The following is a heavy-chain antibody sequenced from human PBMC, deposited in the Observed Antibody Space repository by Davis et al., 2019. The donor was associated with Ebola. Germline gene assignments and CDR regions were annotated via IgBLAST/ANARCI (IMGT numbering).Heavy chain of an antibody. J-gene: IGHJ4*02. D-gene: IGHD3-22*01. CDR2: ISSSSFI. V-gene: IGHV3-21*01. CDR3: ARDLRGYDSVSY. CDR1: GFTFSSYS. Sequence: GGSLRLSCAASGFTFSSYSMNWVRQAPGKGLEWVSSISSSSFIYYADSVKGRFTISRDNAKNSLYLQMNSLRAEDTAVYYCARDLRGYDSVSYWGQGTLVTVSS.